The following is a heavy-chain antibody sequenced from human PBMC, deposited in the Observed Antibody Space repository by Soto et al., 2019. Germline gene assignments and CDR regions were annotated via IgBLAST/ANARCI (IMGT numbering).Heavy chain of an antibody. CDR2: MNPNSGNT. D-gene: IGHD3-22*01. CDR3: ARHYDYRFWTNWFDP. J-gene: IGHJ5*02. Sequence: QVQLVQSGAEVKKPGGSVKVSCKASGYTFTSYDINWVRQATGQGLEWMGWMNPNSGNTGYAQKFQGRVTMTRNTSISTAYMELSSLRSEDTAVYYCARHYDYRFWTNWFDPWGQGTLVTVSS. V-gene: IGHV1-8*01. CDR1: GYTFTSYD.